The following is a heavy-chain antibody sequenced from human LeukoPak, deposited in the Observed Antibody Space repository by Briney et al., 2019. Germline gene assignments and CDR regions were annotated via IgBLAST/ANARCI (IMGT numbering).Heavy chain of an antibody. CDR1: GYTFTDYY. J-gene: IGHJ3*02. CDR2: INTKSGAT. CDR3: TKPQPGAFEI. Sequence: ASVKVSCKASGYTFTDYYVHWVRQGPGQALEWMGWINTKSGATNYAPMFQGRVTMTRDTSITTAYMELNNLRSDDTALYYCTKPQPGAFEIWGQGTMVTVSS. V-gene: IGHV1-2*02. D-gene: IGHD2-2*01.